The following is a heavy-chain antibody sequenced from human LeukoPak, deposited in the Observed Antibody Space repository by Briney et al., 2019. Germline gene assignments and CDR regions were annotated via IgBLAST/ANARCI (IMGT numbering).Heavy chain of an antibody. V-gene: IGHV4-59*01. CDR3: AKGGSSGWYVSNWFDP. D-gene: IGHD6-19*01. CDR1: GDSISPYY. J-gene: IGHJ5*02. Sequence: SETLSLTCTVSGDSISPYYWGWVRQPPGKGLEWIGYIYYSGSTTYNPSLRSRVTLSVDPSKNQFSLKLSSVTAADTAVYYCAKGGSSGWYVSNWFDPWGQGTLVTVSS. CDR2: IYYSGST.